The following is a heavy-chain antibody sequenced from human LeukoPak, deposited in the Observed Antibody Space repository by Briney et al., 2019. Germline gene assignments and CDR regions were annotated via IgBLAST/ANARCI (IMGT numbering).Heavy chain of an antibody. CDR3: ARDLTYSSSWYEFDY. CDR2: INPKSGGT. V-gene: IGHV1-2*02. D-gene: IGHD6-13*01. J-gene: IGHJ4*02. Sequence: ASVKVSCKASGYSFTGYYLNWVRRAPGQGLEWMGWINPKSGGTNYAQKFQGRVTMTRDTSISTAYMELSRLGSDDTAVYYCARDLTYSSSWYEFDYWGQGTLVTVSS. CDR1: GYSFTGYY.